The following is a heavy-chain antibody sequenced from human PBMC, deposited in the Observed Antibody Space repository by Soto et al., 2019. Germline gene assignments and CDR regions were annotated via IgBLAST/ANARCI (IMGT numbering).Heavy chain of an antibody. V-gene: IGHV1-46*03. CDR1: GYTFTSYY. CDR3: IRDGYNRVYGMDV. Sequence: ASVKVSCKTSGYTFTSYYMHWVRQAPGQGLEWMGIINPSGGSTSYAQKFQGRVTMTRDTSTSTVYMELSSLRSEDTAVYYCIRDGYNRVYGMDVWGQGTTVTVSS. D-gene: IGHD5-12*01. CDR2: INPSGGST. J-gene: IGHJ6*02.